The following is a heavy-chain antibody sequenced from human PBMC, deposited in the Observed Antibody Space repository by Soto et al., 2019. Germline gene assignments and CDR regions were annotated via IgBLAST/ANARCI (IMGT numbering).Heavy chain of an antibody. Sequence: PGESRKISCXGSQDIFTSNWIGWLRQMPGKGLEWMGVIYPDDSDVKYNPSFQGQVTISVDKSISTAYLQWSRLRDSDTAMYFCARHGVSFGPFDYWGQGTPVTVSS. CDR3: ARHGVSFGPFDY. J-gene: IGHJ4*02. CDR1: QDIFTSNW. D-gene: IGHD3-3*01. V-gene: IGHV5-51*01. CDR2: IYPDDSDV.